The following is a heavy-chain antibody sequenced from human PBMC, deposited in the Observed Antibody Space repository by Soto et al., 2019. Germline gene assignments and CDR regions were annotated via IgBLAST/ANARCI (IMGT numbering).Heavy chain of an antibody. Sequence: QVHLVESGGGVVQPGRSLRLSCAASGVIFSSYDMHWVRQAPGKGLEWVAVISYDGSNQYYADSVKGRFTISRDNSKNKLYLQMNSLRAEDTAMYYCAKGSEVKSYWGQGTLVTVSS. CDR3: AKGSEVKSY. D-gene: IGHD3-16*01. CDR1: GVIFSSYD. J-gene: IGHJ4*02. CDR2: ISYDGSNQ. V-gene: IGHV3-30*18.